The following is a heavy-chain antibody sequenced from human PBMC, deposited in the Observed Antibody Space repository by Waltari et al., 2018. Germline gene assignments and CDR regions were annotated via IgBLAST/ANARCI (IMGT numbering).Heavy chain of an antibody. CDR2: INPNSGDT. Sequence: QVELVQSGAEVRRPGASAKAPCQASGYSRTSYFMPWVRQPPGLGLAWMGRINPNSGDTNSAPKFQGRVTLTRDTSVNTAFLELRSLTSDDTAVYFCARESAFSTSWYPGFDPWGQGTLVTVAS. CDR3: ARESAFSTSWYPGFDP. J-gene: IGHJ5*02. CDR1: GYSRTSYF. V-gene: IGHV1-2*06. D-gene: IGHD2-2*01.